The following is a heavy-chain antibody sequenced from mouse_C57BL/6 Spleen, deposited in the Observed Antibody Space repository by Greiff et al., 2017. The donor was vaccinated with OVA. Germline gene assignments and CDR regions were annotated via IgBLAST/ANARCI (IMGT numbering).Heavy chain of an antibody. J-gene: IGHJ3*01. CDR2: IDPETGGT. Sequence: QVQLQQSGAELVRPGASVTLSCKASGYTFTDYDMHWVKQTPVHGLEWIGAIDPETGGTASNQKFKGKAILTAAKSSSTAYMELRSLTSEALGVYYCTREGYCNSFAYWGQGTLVTVSA. D-gene: IGHD2-1*01. CDR3: TREGYCNSFAY. V-gene: IGHV1-15*01. CDR1: GYTFTDYD.